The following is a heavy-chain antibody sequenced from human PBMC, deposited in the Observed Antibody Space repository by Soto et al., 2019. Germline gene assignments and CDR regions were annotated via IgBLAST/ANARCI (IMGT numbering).Heavy chain of an antibody. J-gene: IGHJ4*02. D-gene: IGHD3-3*01. CDR2: IKSKTDGGTT. Sequence: GGSLRLSCAASGFTFSNAWMNWVRQAPGKGLEWVGRIKSKTDGGTTDYAAPVKGRFTISRDDSKNTLYLQMNSLKTEDTAVYYCTRYDFWSGSLDYWGQGTLVTVSS. CDR1: GFTFSNAW. CDR3: TRYDFWSGSLDY. V-gene: IGHV3-15*07.